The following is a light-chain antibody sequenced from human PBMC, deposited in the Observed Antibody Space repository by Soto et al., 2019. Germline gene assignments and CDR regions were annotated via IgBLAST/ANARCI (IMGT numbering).Light chain of an antibody. CDR3: QQCYTIPFT. V-gene: IGKV4-1*01. J-gene: IGKJ5*01. Sequence: DVVMTQSPDSLAVSLGERATINCKSSQNLLFSSNNKNCLAWYQQKPGQPPKLLIYWTSTRESGVPDRFSGSGSGTDFTLTITSLQAEDVAVYYCQQCYTIPFTFGQGTRLEIK. CDR1: QNLLFSSNNKNC. CDR2: WTS.